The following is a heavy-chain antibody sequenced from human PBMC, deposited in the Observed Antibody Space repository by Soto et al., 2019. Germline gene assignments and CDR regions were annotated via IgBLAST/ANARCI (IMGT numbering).Heavy chain of an antibody. D-gene: IGHD6-19*01. CDR3: ARDRRQWLVRSTYYYYYGMDV. CDR2: TYYRSKWYN. Sequence: SQTLSLTCAISGDSVSSNSAAWNWIRQSPSRGLEWLGRTYYRSKWYNDYAVSVKSRITINPDTSKNQFSLQLNSVTPEDTAVYYCARDRRQWLVRSTYYYYYGMDVWGQGTTVTVSS. V-gene: IGHV6-1*01. J-gene: IGHJ6*02. CDR1: GDSVSSNSAA.